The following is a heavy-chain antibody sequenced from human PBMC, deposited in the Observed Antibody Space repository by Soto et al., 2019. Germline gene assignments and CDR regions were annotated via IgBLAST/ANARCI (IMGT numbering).Heavy chain of an antibody. CDR3: AKYYDFWSGYYTCFDY. J-gene: IGHJ4*02. D-gene: IGHD3-3*01. V-gene: IGHV3-23*01. Sequence: GGSLRLSCAASGFTFSSYAMSWVRQAPGKGLEWVSAISGSGGSTYYADSVKGRFTISRDNSKNTLYLQMNSLRAEDTAVYYCAKYYDFWSGYYTCFDYWGQGTLVTVSS. CDR2: ISGSGGST. CDR1: GFTFSSYA.